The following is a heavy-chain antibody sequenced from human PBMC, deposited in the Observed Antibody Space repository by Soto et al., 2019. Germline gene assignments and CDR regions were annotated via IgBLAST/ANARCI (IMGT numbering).Heavy chain of an antibody. J-gene: IGHJ4*02. CDR3: AKGGYSYGYALYY. D-gene: IGHD5-18*01. Sequence: LRLSCAASGFTFSSYAMSWVRQAPGKGLEWVSAISGSGGSTYYADSVKGRFTISRDNSKNTLYLQMNSLRAEDTAVYYCAKGGYSYGYALYYCGQGTLVTVSS. V-gene: IGHV3-23*01. CDR1: GFTFSSYA. CDR2: ISGSGGST.